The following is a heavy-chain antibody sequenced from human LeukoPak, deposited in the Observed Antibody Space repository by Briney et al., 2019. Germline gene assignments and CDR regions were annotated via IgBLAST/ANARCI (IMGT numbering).Heavy chain of an antibody. V-gene: IGHV4-39*01. J-gene: IGHJ4*02. CDR3: VRHDGRGGATMGALDS. Sequence: SETPSLTCAVSAGSISSSSHHWGWIRQSPGKGLEWIGSIYYGRTTYYNPSLNSRVTISVVTSKNQFSLQLNSVTAADTAVYYCVRHDGRGGATMGALDSWGQGSLVTVSS. CDR2: IYYGRTT. CDR1: AGSISSSSHH. D-gene: IGHD5-12*01.